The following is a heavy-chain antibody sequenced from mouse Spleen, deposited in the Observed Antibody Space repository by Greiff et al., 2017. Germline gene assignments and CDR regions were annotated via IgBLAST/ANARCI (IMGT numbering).Heavy chain of an antibody. CDR2: ISSGGSYT. V-gene: IGHV5-6-4*01. Sequence: EVMLVESGGGLVKPGGSLKLSCAASGFTFSSYTMSWVRQTPEKRLEWVATISSGGSYTYYPDSVKGRFTISRDNAKNTLYLQMSSLKSEDTAMYYCTREYGYDDWFAYWGQGTLVTVSA. CDR3: TREYGYDDWFAY. D-gene: IGHD2-2*01. J-gene: IGHJ3*01. CDR1: GFTFSSYT.